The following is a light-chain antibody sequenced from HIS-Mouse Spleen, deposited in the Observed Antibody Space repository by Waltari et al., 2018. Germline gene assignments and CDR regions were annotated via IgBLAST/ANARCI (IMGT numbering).Light chain of an antibody. J-gene: IGLJ2*01. CDR2: EDS. CDR1: ALPKKY. Sequence: SYELTQPPSVSVSPGQTARITFSGDALPKKYAYWYQQKSGQAPVLVIYEDSKRPSGIPERFYGSSSGTMATLTISGAQVEDEADYYCYSTDSSGNHRVFGGGTKLTVL. V-gene: IGLV3-10*01. CDR3: YSTDSSGNHRV.